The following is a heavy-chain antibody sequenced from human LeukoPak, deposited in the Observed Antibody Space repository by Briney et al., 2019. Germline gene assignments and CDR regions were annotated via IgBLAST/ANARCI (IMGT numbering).Heavy chain of an antibody. CDR3: AKVPYSDYGSGRPPFMDV. V-gene: IGHV3-23*01. Sequence: PGGSLRLSCAASGFTFSTYAMTWVRQAPGKGLEWVSTISNTGSDTYYADSVQGRVTISRDNSENTLYLQMNNLRAEDTAIHYCAKVPYSDYGSGRPPFMDVWGQGTTVAVSS. D-gene: IGHD3-10*01. J-gene: IGHJ6*02. CDR1: GFTFSTYA. CDR2: ISNTGSDT.